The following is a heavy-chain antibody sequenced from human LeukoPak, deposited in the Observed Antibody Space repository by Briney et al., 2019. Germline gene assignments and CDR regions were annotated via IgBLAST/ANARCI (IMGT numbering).Heavy chain of an antibody. CDR1: GFIFNDYA. CDR3: AKVAAYSSGWYDS. CDR2: ISWNSGTI. J-gene: IGHJ5*01. D-gene: IGHD6-19*01. Sequence: GGSLRLSCAASGFIFNDYAMHWVRQAPGKGLEWVAGISWNSGTIAYADSVKGRFTISRHNAKNSLYLQMNSLRPEDMAFYFCAKVAAYSSGWYDSWGQGTLVTVSS. V-gene: IGHV3-9*03.